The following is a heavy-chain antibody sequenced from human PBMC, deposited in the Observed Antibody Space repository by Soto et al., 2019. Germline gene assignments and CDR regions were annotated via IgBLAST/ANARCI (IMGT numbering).Heavy chain of an antibody. Sequence: PGGSLRLSCAASGFTFSSYAMNWVRQAPGKGLEWVSAISSSGGSTYSADSVQGRFTVSRDNSKNTLYLQMNSLRDEDTAVYYCTKAYDSGGYFEYFQSWGQGTLVTVPQ. CDR3: TKAYDSGGYFEYFQS. J-gene: IGHJ1*01. CDR2: ISSSGGST. D-gene: IGHD3-22*01. V-gene: IGHV3-23*01. CDR1: GFTFSSYA.